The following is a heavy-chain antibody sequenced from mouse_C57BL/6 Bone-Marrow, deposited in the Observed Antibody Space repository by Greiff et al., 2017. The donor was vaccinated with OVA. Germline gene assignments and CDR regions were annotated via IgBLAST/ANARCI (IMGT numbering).Heavy chain of an antibody. Sequence: EVKVEESGEGLVKPGGSLKLSCAASGFTFSSYAMSWVRQTPEKRLEWVAYISSGGDYIYYADTVKGRFTISRDNARNTLYLQMSSLKSEDTAMYYCTRDPWPPDYWGQGTTLTVSS. CDR3: TRDPWPPDY. CDR2: ISSGGDYI. CDR1: GFTFSSYA. J-gene: IGHJ2*01. D-gene: IGHD6-1*01. V-gene: IGHV5-9-1*02.